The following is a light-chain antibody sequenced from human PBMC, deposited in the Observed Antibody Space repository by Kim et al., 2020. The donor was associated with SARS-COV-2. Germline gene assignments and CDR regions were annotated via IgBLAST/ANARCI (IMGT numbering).Light chain of an antibody. J-gene: IGLJ3*02. V-gene: IGLV1-51*01. CDR1: SFNIGNNY. Sequence: QSVLTQPPSVSAAPGQRVTISCSGTSFNIGNNYVSWYQQFPGTAPKLLIYDNNRRPSGIPDRFSGSKSGTSATLDITGLQTGDEADFYCGTWDSSLSAGVFGGGTQLTVL. CDR2: DNN. CDR3: GTWDSSLSAGV.